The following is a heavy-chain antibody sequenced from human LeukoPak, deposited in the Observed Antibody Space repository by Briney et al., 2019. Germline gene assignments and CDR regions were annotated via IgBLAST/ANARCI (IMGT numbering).Heavy chain of an antibody. Sequence: SETLSLTCTVSGGSISGHYWSWIRQSPGKGLEWIGYIHYSGSTNYNPSLKSRVTISADTSKKQFSLKLNSVTAADTAVYYCATGGYWGQGTLVTVSS. CDR2: IHYSGST. V-gene: IGHV4-59*11. CDR1: GGSISGHY. J-gene: IGHJ4*02. CDR3: ATGGY. D-gene: IGHD3-10*01.